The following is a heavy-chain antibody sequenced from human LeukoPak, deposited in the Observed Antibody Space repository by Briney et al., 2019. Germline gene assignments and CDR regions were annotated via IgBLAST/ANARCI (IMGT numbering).Heavy chain of an antibody. V-gene: IGHV3-23*01. J-gene: IGHJ6*02. CDR2: ISGGGST. Sequence: GGSLRLSCAASGFTFSSYAMSWVRQAPGKGLEWVSAISGGGSTYYADAVRRRFTISRDNSKHTLYLQMNSLRAEDTAVYYCAKEGRYFDWLRYYYYYGMDVWGQGTTVTVSS. D-gene: IGHD3-9*01. CDR1: GFTFSSYA. CDR3: AKEGRYFDWLRYYYYYGMDV.